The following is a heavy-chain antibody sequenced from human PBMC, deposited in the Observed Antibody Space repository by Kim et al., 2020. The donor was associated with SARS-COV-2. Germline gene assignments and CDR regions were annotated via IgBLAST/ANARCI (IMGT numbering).Heavy chain of an antibody. CDR2: IYPGDSDT. CDR3: ARRGLRRYYYYGMDV. D-gene: IGHD5-12*01. J-gene: IGHJ6*02. V-gene: IGHV5-51*01. Sequence: GESLKISCKGSGYSFTSYWIGWVRQMPGKGLEWMGIIYPGDSDTRYSPSFQGQVSISADKSISTAYLQWSSLKASDTAMYYCARRGLRRYYYYGMDVWGQGTTVTVSS. CDR1: GYSFTSYW.